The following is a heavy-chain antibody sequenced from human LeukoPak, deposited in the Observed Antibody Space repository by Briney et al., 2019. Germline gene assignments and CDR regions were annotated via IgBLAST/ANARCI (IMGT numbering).Heavy chain of an antibody. CDR2: IIPIFGTA. CDR1: GGTFSSYA. V-gene: IGHV1-69*13. J-gene: IGHJ6*02. D-gene: IGHD3-10*01. CDR3: ARAAYDGSGNYYYYGMDV. Sequence: SVKVSCKASGGTFSSYAISWVRQAPGQGLEWMGGIIPIFGTANYAQKFQGRATITADESTSTAYMELSSLRSEDTAVYYCARAAYDGSGNYYYYGMDVWGQGTTVTVSS.